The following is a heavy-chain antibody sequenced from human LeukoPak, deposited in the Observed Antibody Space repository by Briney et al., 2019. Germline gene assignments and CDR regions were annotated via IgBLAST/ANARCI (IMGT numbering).Heavy chain of an antibody. CDR1: GGSISSYY. V-gene: IGHV4-4*07. J-gene: IGHJ4*02. Sequence: SETLSLTCTVSGGSISSYYWSWIRQPAGKGLEWIGRIYTSGSTNYNLSLKSRVTVSVDTCKNQFSMKVSSVAAACAAVYYFASEQWLAPFDYWGQGTLVTVSS. CDR3: ASEQWLAPFDY. CDR2: IYTSGST. D-gene: IGHD6-19*01.